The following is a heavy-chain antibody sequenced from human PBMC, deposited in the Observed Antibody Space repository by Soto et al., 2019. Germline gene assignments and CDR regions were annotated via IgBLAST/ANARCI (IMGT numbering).Heavy chain of an antibody. CDR3: AKDPRGIVGAGAWLDS. Sequence: QVHLVESGGDVVQPGRSLRLSCAASGFSFSSYAIHWVRQAPGKGLEWVAVIAYDGSDMYYGDSVKGRFTISRDNSKKTLYLQMNSLRPDDTAVYYCAKDPRGIVGAGAWLDSWGQGTLVSVSS. D-gene: IGHD1-26*01. V-gene: IGHV3-30*18. CDR1: GFSFSSYA. CDR2: IAYDGSDM. J-gene: IGHJ4*02.